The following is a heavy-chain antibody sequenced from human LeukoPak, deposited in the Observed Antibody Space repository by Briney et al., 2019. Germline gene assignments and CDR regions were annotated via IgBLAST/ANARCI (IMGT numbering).Heavy chain of an antibody. J-gene: IGHJ4*02. V-gene: IGHV3-23*01. CDR2: ISGSGGST. Sequence: GGSLRLSCEASGLSFSDYAMNWVRQAPGKGLEWVSSISGSGGSTYYADFVKDRASISRDNSKNTVYLRLNSLRAEDSAVYFCAKGGQNFDFWRFDYWGQGTVVTVSS. CDR3: AKGGQNFDFWRFDY. CDR1: GLSFSDYA. D-gene: IGHD3-3*01.